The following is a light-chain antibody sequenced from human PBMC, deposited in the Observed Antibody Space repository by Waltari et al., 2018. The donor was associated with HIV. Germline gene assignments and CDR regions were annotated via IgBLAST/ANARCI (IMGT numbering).Light chain of an antibody. Sequence: QSALTQPRSVSGSPGQSVTISCTGTSSDIGYFDYVSWYQQYPGKAPIVIIYEVDQPPSGVPDRFTCSKSCITASLTISGLQGEDEADYYCCSYAGAYTYVFGTGTKVNVL. V-gene: IGLV2-11*01. CDR3: CSYAGAYTYV. J-gene: IGLJ1*01. CDR2: EVD. CDR1: SSDIGYFDY.